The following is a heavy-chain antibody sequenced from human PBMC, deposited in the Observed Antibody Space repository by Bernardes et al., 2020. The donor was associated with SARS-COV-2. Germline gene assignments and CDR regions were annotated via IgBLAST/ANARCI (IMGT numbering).Heavy chain of an antibody. CDR3: ARGLAETYWYFDL. V-gene: IGHV3-23*01. CDR1: GFTLSSYD. CDR2: ISDSGDTT. J-gene: IGHJ2*01. Sequence: GGSLRLSCAASGFTLSSYDMSWVRQAPGKGLDWVSSISDSGDTTYYADSVKGRFTISRDNSKNTLYLQMNSLRDEDTAMYFCARGLAETYWYFDLWGHGTLVTVSS.